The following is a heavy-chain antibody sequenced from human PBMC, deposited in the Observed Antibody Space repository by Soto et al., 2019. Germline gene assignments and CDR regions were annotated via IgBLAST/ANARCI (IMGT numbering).Heavy chain of an antibody. CDR2: INADNGST. V-gene: IGHV1-3*01. CDR3: AIMLGDSLDR. CDR1: GYMFTDYA. J-gene: IGHJ5*02. Sequence: GASVKVSCKASGYMFTDYAVHWVRQAPGHSLDYMGWINADNGSTKLSQRFEGRLTVTRDTSATTVYMELSDLRSEDTAVYFSAIMLGDSLDRWGQGALVNVSS. D-gene: IGHD3-16*01.